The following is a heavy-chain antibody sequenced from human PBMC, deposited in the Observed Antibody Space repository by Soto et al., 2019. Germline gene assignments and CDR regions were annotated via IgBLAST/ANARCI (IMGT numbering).Heavy chain of an antibody. D-gene: IGHD1-1*01. V-gene: IGHV6-1*01. CDR2: TYFRSKWYN. Sequence: SQTLSLTCVISGDRVSSNTASWNWIRQSPSRGLEWLGRTYFRSKWYNDYAVSVKSRITINPDTSNNQFSLQLNSVTPEDTAVYFRAKGDNLGPKTDNAFDNWPQGIMETVSS. CDR3: AKGDNLGPKTDNAFDN. J-gene: IGHJ4*02. CDR1: GDRVSSNTAS.